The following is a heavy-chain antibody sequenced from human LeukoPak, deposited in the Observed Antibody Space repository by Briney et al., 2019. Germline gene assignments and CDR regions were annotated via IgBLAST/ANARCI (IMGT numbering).Heavy chain of an antibody. V-gene: IGHV1-2*02. CDR3: ARDWESLVGATTGSVDY. CDR1: GYTFTGYY. CDR2: INPNSGGT. Sequence: ASVKVSCKASGYTFTGYYMHWVRQAPGQGLEWMGWINPNSGGTNYAQKFQGRVTMTRDTSISTACMELSRLRSDDTAVYYCARDWESLVGATTGSVDYWGQGTLVTVSS. D-gene: IGHD1-26*01. J-gene: IGHJ4*02.